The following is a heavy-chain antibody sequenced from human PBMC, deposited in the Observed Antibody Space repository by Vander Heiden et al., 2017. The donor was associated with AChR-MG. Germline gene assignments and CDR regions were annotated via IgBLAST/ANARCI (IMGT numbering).Heavy chain of an antibody. D-gene: IGHD2-2*01. CDR2: MSYDGSNK. CDR1: GFTFSSYA. CDR3: ARDPFVVVVPAAILDY. Sequence: QVQLVESGGGVVQPGRSLRLSCAASGFTFSSYAMHWVRQAPGKGLEWVAVMSYDGSNKYYADSVKGRFTISRDNSKNTLYLQMNSLRAEDTAVYYCARDPFVVVVPAAILDYWGQGTLVTVSS. V-gene: IGHV3-30-3*01. J-gene: IGHJ4*02.